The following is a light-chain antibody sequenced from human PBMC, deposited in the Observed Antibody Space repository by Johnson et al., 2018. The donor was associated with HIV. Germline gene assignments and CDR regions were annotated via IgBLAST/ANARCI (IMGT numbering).Light chain of an antibody. V-gene: IGLV1-51*02. CDR1: SSNIGNNY. CDR2: ENN. CDR3: GTWDSSLSAYV. J-gene: IGLJ1*01. Sequence: QSVLTQPPSVSAAPGRKVTISCSGSSSNIGNNYVSWYQQLPGTAPKLLIYENNKRPSGIPDRFSGSKSGTSATLGITGLQTGDEADYYCGTWDSSLSAYVFGTGTKFTVL.